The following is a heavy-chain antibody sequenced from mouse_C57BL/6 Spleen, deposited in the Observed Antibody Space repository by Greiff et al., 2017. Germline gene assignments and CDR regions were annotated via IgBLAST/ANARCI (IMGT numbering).Heavy chain of an antibody. V-gene: IGHV5-17*01. CDR1: GFTFSDYG. D-gene: IGHD2-3*01. CDR3: ARGCDGYYGY. Sequence: DVMLVESGGGLVKPGGSLKLSCAASGFTFSDYGMHWVRQAPEKGLEWVAYISSGSSTIYYADTVKGRFTISRDNAKNTLFLQMTSLRSEDTAMYYCARGCDGYYGYWGQGTTLTVSS. CDR2: ISSGSSTI. J-gene: IGHJ2*01.